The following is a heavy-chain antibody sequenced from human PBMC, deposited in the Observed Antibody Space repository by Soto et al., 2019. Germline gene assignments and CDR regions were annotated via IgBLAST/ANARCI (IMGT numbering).Heavy chain of an antibody. V-gene: IGHV3-23*01. CDR3: EKPPDGWFSPFEF. D-gene: IGHD6-19*01. CDR1: GFIFSSYA. CDR2: ISGSGTTA. J-gene: IGHJ3*01. Sequence: EVQLLESGGGLVQPGGSLRLSCAASGFIFSSYAMSWVRQAPGKGLEWVSAISGSGTTAYYADSVKGRFTFSRDNSKKIFYLKKNGLRAENTAVYYGEKPPDGWFSPFEFGGKGTMVPFSS.